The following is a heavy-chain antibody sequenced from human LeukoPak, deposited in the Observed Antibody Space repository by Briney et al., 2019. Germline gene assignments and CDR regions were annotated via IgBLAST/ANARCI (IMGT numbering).Heavy chain of an antibody. CDR3: ARYKGDGDNSAFDI. D-gene: IGHD5-24*01. V-gene: IGHV1-18*01. CDR1: GYTFTTYG. CDR2: INAYNGNT. J-gene: IGHJ3*02. Sequence: GASVKVSCKASGYTFTTYGISWVRQAPGQGLEWMGWINAYNGNTNYAQKLQGRVTMTTDTSTSTAYMELRSLRSDDTAVYYCARYKGDGDNSAFDIWGQGTMVTVSS.